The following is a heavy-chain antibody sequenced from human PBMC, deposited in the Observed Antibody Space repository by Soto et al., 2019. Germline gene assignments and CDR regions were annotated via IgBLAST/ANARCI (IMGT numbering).Heavy chain of an antibody. J-gene: IGHJ6*02. Sequence: GGSLRLSCAASGFTVSSNYMSWVRQAPGKGLEWVSVIYSGGSTYYADSVKGRFTISRDNSKNTLYLQMNSLRAEDTAVYYCARDRYYYGSGSYLYYYYYYGMDVWGQGTTVTVSS. D-gene: IGHD3-10*01. CDR1: GFTVSSNY. V-gene: IGHV3-66*01. CDR2: IYSGGST. CDR3: ARDRYYYGSGSYLYYYYYYGMDV.